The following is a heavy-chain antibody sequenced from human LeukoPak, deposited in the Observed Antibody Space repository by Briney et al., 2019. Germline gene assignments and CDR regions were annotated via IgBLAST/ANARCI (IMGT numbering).Heavy chain of an antibody. V-gene: IGHV4-61*01. Sequence: SETLSLTCTVSGGSVSSGSYYWSWIRQPPGKGLEWIGQINHNRDTHYNPSLKSRVTISVDTSKNQFSLKLSSVTAADTAVYYCARVPKYFDLWGRGTLVTVSS. CDR3: ARVPKYFDL. J-gene: IGHJ2*01. CDR1: GGSVSSGSYY. CDR2: INHNRDT.